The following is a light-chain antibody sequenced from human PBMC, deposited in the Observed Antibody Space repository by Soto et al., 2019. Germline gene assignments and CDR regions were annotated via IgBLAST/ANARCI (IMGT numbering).Light chain of an antibody. V-gene: IGLV4-69*01. CDR3: QTWATGIRV. J-gene: IGLJ3*02. Sequence: QPVLTQSPSASASLGASVKLTCTLTSGHTTYGIAWHQQQPEKGPRYLMKVSNDGSHYKGDGIPDRFSGSSSGAERYLTISGLQSEDEADYYCQTWATGIRVFGGGTKVTVL. CDR1: SGHTTYG. CDR2: VSNDGSH.